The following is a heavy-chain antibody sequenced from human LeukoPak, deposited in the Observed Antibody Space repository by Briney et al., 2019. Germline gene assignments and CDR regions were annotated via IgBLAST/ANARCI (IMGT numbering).Heavy chain of an antibody. CDR1: GGSFSGYY. Sequence: SETLSLTCAVYGGSFSGYYWSWIRQPPGKGLEWIGEINHSGSTNYNPSLKSRVTISVDTSKNQFSLKLSSVTAANTAVYYCARGLVRGSGSYYQHYYYGMDVWGQGTTVTVSS. D-gene: IGHD1-26*01. CDR2: INHSGST. CDR3: ARGLVRGSGSYYQHYYYGMDV. J-gene: IGHJ6*02. V-gene: IGHV4-34*01.